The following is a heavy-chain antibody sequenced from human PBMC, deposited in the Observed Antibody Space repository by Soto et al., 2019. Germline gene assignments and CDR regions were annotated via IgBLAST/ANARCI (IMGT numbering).Heavy chain of an antibody. J-gene: IGHJ4*02. V-gene: IGHV1-58*01. CDR2: IVVGSGNT. Sequence: SVKVSCKASGFTFTSSAVQWVRQARGQRLEWIGWIVVGSGNTNYAQKFQERVTITRDMSTSTAYMELSSLRSEDTAVYYCAAAHYDSSGYWLRPFDYWGQGTLDTVSS. CDR3: AAAHYDSSGYWLRPFDY. D-gene: IGHD3-22*01. CDR1: GFTFTSSA.